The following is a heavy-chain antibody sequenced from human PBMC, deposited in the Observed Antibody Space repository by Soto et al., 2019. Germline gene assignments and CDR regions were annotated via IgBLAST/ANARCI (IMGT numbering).Heavy chain of an antibody. D-gene: IGHD3-16*01. CDR1: GFTFSDFW. CDR3: VRDWA. J-gene: IGHJ5*02. CDR2: IKEDGSET. Sequence: EVQLVESGGGLVQPGGSLRLSCAASGFTFSDFWMSWVRQAPGKGLEWVANIKEDGSETDYVDSVKGRFTISRDNARNSLDLQVDSRRAEDTAVYYCVRDWAWGQGTLVTVSS. V-gene: IGHV3-7*05.